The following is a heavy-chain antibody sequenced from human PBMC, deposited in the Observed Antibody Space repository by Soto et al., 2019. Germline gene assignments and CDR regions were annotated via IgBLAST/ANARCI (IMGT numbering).Heavy chain of an antibody. Sequence: PSETLSLTCTVSGDSVSSGTYFWSWIRQPPGKGLEWIGYVYYSGSTNYNPTLKSRLTMSVDTSKNQFSLKLSSVTAADTAVYYCAAPLQRYDSSGTRDWFDPWGQGTLVTVSS. CDR1: GDSVSSGTYF. D-gene: IGHD3-22*01. J-gene: IGHJ5*02. CDR3: AAPLQRYDSSGTRDWFDP. V-gene: IGHV4-61*01. CDR2: VYYSGST.